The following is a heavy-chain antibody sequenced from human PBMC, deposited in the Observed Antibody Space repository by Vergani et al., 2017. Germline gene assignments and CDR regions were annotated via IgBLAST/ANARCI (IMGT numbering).Heavy chain of an antibody. D-gene: IGHD2-15*01. Sequence: QVQLQESGPGLVKPSETPSLTCTVSGDSVISTDYHLGWIRQPPGKGLEWIGSMDYSGSTSYNPSLESRISISFETPKNQFSLRLTSVTAADTAVYYCASKRGACRAAYCHSYDFWGPGTLVGVSS. CDR1: GDSVISTDYH. CDR2: MDYSGST. V-gene: IGHV4-39*01. CDR3: ASKRGACRAAYCHSYDF. J-gene: IGHJ4*02.